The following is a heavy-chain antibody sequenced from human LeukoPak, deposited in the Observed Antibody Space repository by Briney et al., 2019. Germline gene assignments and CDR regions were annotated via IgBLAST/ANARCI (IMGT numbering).Heavy chain of an antibody. J-gene: IGHJ4*02. Sequence: GSLRLSCVASGFTFSDAWMSWVRQAPGKGLEWIGRVSDTGRAYYNPSLERRVTISLDTSNNRFSLKVTSVTAADTAAYYCARGTDMTPISGYYSFVYWGQGTLVSVSS. CDR1: GFTFSDAW. V-gene: IGHV4-59*12. D-gene: IGHD5-12*01. CDR3: ARGTDMTPISGYYSFVY. CDR2: VSDTGRA.